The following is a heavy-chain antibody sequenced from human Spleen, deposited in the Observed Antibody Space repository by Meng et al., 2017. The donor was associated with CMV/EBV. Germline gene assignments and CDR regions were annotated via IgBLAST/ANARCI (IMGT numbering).Heavy chain of an antibody. CDR2: IIPIFGTA. V-gene: IGHV1-69*06. Sequence: SSVQDSCKASAGTLSSYAISWVRQAHGQGLEWMGGIIPIFGTANYAQKLQGRVTITADKTTTTVYMELTSLTSEDTAVYYCASPDEELGARDSYYYAMDVWGPGTTVTVSS. D-gene: IGHD1-26*01. CDR3: ASPDEELGARDSYYYAMDV. CDR1: AGTLSSYA. J-gene: IGHJ6*02.